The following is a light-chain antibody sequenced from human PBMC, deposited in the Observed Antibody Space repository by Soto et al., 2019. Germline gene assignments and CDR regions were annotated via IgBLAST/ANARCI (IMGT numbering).Light chain of an antibody. CDR3: QQYYSTPYT. Sequence: DIVMTQSPDSLAVSLGERATINCKSSQSVLSSSNNKNYLAWYQQKPGQPPKLLIYWASTRESGVPDRFSGSGSGTDFTLTISSLQAEDVAVYYCQQYYSTPYTFGQGTKVEI. V-gene: IGKV4-1*01. CDR2: WAS. CDR1: QSVLSSSNNKNY. J-gene: IGKJ2*01.